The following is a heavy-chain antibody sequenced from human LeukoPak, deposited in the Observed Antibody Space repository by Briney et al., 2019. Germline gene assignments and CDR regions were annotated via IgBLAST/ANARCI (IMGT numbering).Heavy chain of an antibody. CDR2: ISGSGGST. D-gene: IGHD3-22*01. V-gene: IGHV3-23*01. J-gene: IGHJ4*02. Sequence: GGSLRLSCAASGFTFNNCAMSRVRQAPGKGLEWVSGISGSGGSTYYADSVRGHFTISRDNSKNTVYLQMNSLRAEDTAVYYCAKDRSYNYEYYFDYWGQGTLVTVSS. CDR3: AKDRSYNYEYYFDY. CDR1: GFTFNNCA.